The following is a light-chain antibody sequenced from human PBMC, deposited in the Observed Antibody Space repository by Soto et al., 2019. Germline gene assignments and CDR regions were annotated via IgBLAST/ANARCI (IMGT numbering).Light chain of an antibody. Sequence: EIVMTQSTATLSVSPGERATLSCRASQSVSNNLAWYQKKPGQAPRLLIYGASTRATGIPARFSGSGSGTEFTLTISRLQSEDFAFYYCQQYNNWWTFGQGTRVDIK. CDR2: GAS. V-gene: IGKV3-15*01. J-gene: IGKJ1*01. CDR1: QSVSNN. CDR3: QQYNNWWT.